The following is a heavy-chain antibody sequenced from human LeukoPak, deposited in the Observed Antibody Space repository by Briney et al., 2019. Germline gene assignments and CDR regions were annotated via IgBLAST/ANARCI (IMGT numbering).Heavy chain of an antibody. CDR2: INPNSGNK. D-gene: IGHD6-19*01. CDR3: ARAHQELVAGHYYMDV. Sequence: GASVKLSCKASGYTFTSYDINWVRQAPGQGLEWMGWINPNSGNKGYAQKFKGRVTITRNTSISTAYMELSLRSEDTAVYYCARAHQELVAGHYYMDVWGKGTTVTASS. CDR1: GYTFTSYD. V-gene: IGHV1-8*03. J-gene: IGHJ6*03.